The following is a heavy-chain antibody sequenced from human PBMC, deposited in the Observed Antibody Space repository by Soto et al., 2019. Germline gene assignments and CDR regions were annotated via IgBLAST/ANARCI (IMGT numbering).Heavy chain of an antibody. CDR1: GGTFSSYA. V-gene: IGHV1-69*13. CDR2: IIPIFGTA. Sequence: SVKVSCKASGGTFSSYAISWVRQAPGQGLEWMGGIIPIFGTANYAQKFQGRVTITADESTSTAYMELSSLRSEDTAVYYCARWYVHIVVVTAIDWFDPWGQGTLVTVSS. D-gene: IGHD2-21*02. J-gene: IGHJ5*02. CDR3: ARWYVHIVVVTAIDWFDP.